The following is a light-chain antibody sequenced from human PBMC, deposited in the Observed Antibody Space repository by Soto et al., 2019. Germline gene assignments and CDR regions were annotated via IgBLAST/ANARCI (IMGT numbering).Light chain of an antibody. CDR1: QSVSGSY. V-gene: IGKV3-20*01. CDR2: GAS. Sequence: EIVLTQSPGTLSLSPGERATLSCRASQSVSGSYVAWYQQKPGQAPRLLIHGASSRATGVPDRFSGSGLGTAFTLTISRLEPEDFAVYYCQQYNNWPRITFGQGTRLEIK. CDR3: QQYNNWPRIT. J-gene: IGKJ5*01.